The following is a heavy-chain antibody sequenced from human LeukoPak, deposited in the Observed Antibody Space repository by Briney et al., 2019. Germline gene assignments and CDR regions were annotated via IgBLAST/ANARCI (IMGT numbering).Heavy chain of an antibody. CDR2: IYYNGST. J-gene: IGHJ6*03. CDR1: GGSISSSSYY. D-gene: IGHD2-2*02. Sequence: SETLSLTCKVSGGSISSSSYYWGWSRQPPGKGLAWIGCIYYNGSTYYHPSLKSRGTISVDTSKNQFSLNLSSVTAADTAVYYCARVTDCSSISCYSRYYYMDVWGKGTTVTVSS. CDR3: ARVTDCSSISCYSRYYYMDV. V-gene: IGHV4-39*07.